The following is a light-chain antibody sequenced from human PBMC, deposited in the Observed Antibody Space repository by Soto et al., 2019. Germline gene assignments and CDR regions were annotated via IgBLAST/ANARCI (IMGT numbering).Light chain of an antibody. CDR3: QQYNSYDMWS. CDR1: RGISKW. J-gene: IGKJ1*01. V-gene: IGKV1-5*01. CDR2: GAS. Sequence: DIQMTQSPSTLSASVGDRVTITCRASRGISKWLAWYQQKPGKAPKLLIYGASSLESGVPSRFSGSGSGTEFALTISSLQPDNFASYFCQQYNSYDMWSFGQATKV.